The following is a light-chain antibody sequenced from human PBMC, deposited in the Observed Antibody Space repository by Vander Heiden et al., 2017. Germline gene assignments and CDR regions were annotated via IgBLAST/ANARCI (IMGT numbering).Light chain of an antibody. CDR2: DAS. Sequence: EIVSTQSPATLSLSPGDRATLSCRASQSVSSYLAWYQQKPGQAPRLLIYDASSRAPGIPARFSAYGSQTDFTLTISSLEPEDFALYYCQQRRGAFGQGTRLEIK. V-gene: IGKV3-11*01. CDR1: QSVSSY. CDR3: QQRRGA. J-gene: IGKJ5*01.